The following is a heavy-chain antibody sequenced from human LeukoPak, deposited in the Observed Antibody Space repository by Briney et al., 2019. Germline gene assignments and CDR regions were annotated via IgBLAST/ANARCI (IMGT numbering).Heavy chain of an antibody. CDR1: GYTFTTHW. Sequence: GGSLRLSCGASGYTFTTHWIHWVRQAPGKGLVWVSRIKPDGSDTNYADSVKGRFTISRDNAKNTVYLQMNSLRAEDTAVYYCARGKYGGYFIDYWGQGTLVTVSS. D-gene: IGHD5-12*01. CDR3: ARGKYGGYFIDY. V-gene: IGHV3-74*01. CDR2: IKPDGSDT. J-gene: IGHJ4*02.